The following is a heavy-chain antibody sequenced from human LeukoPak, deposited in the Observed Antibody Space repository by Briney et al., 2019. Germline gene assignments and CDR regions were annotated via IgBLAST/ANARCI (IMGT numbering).Heavy chain of an antibody. CDR1: GVSISSYY. D-gene: IGHD3-10*01. CDR2: IYYSGST. CDR3: ARHAYSSGVYHLPWYFDY. J-gene: IGHJ4*02. Sequence: SETLSLTCTVSGVSISSYYWSWIRQPPGKGLEWVGYIYYSGSTNYNPSLKSRVNISVDTSKNQFSLKLSSVTAADTAVYYCARHAYSSGVYHLPWYFDYWGQGTLVTVSS. V-gene: IGHV4-59*08.